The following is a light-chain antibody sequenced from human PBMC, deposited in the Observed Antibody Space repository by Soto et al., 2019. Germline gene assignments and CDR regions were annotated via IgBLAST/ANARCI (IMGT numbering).Light chain of an antibody. CDR2: EVT. CDR1: SRDVGGYDY. J-gene: IGLJ1*01. CDR3: SSYTASNKGV. V-gene: IGLV2-8*01. Sequence: QSVLTQPPSASGSPGQSVTISCTGTSRDVGGYDYVSWYQHHPGKAPKLMIYEVTKRPSGVPDRFSGSKSGNTASLTVSGLQAEDEADYYCSSYTASNKGVFGTGTKVTVL.